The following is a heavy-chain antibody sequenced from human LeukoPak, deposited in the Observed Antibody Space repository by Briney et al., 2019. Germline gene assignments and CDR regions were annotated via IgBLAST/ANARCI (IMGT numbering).Heavy chain of an antibody. J-gene: IGHJ4*02. V-gene: IGHV3-23*01. Sequence: GGSLRLSCTASGFTSANYAVSWVRQAPRKGVEWVSAITGSGGYTYYAHSVKGRFTISRDDSKNTLYLQMNSLSAEDTAVYYCAKENSGKYPDYWGQGTLVTVSS. CDR2: ITGSGGYT. D-gene: IGHD1-26*01. CDR1: GFTSANYA. CDR3: AKENSGKYPDY.